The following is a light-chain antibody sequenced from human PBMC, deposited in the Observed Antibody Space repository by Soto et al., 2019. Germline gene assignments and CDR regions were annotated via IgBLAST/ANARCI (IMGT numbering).Light chain of an antibody. Sequence: EIVMTQSAATLSVSPGERATLSCRASQSVSSNLAWYQQKPGQAPRLLIYGASTRATGFPARFSGSGSGTEFTLTISSLQSEDFAVYYCQQYTDWPLTFGGGTKVDIK. CDR3: QQYTDWPLT. J-gene: IGKJ4*01. CDR1: QSVSSN. CDR2: GAS. V-gene: IGKV3-15*01.